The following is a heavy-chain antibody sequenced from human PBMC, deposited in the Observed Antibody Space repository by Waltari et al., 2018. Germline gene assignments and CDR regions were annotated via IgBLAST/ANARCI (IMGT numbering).Heavy chain of an antibody. CDR3: ARDRGRGLYLDS. D-gene: IGHD2-15*01. J-gene: IGHJ4*02. CDR2: VHGSGRT. Sequence: QESGPGLVKPSGTLSLTCAVSGASITSSYWWSWVRQSPGKGLAWIGQVHGSGRTNYNPSFASRVIMSLDTSTNQFSLKVTSATAADTAAYYCARDRGRGLYLDSWGQGTLVTVSP. V-gene: IGHV4-4*02. CDR1: GASITSSYW.